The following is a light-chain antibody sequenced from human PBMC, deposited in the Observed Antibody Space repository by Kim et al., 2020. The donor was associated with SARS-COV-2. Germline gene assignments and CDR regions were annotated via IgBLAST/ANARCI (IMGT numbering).Light chain of an antibody. CDR3: QAWDSRTYWV. CDR2: QDN. CDR1: KLGDKY. V-gene: IGLV3-1*01. Sequence: SYELTQPPSVSVSPGQTASITCSGDKLGDKYAYWYQQKPGQSPVVVIYQDNKRPSGIPERFSGSNSGNTATLTISGTQAMDEADYYCQAWDSRTYWVFGGGTQLTVL. J-gene: IGLJ3*02.